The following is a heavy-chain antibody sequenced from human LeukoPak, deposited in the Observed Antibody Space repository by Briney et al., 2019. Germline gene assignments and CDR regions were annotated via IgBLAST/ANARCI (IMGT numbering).Heavy chain of an antibody. CDR2: ISSSGSTI. CDR3: ARGGSSTNDY. V-gene: IGHV3-48*03. D-gene: IGHD2-2*01. Sequence: GGSLRLSCAASGFTLSSYEMNWVRQAPGKGLEWVSYISSSGSTIYYADSVKGRFTISRDNAKNSLYLQMNSLRAEDTAVYYCARGGSSTNDYWGQGTLVTVSS. J-gene: IGHJ4*02. CDR1: GFTLSSYE.